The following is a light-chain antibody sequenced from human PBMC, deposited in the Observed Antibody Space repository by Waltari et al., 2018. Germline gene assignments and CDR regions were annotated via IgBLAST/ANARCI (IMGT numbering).Light chain of an antibody. CDR3: QQYYSTPLT. J-gene: IGKJ4*01. CDR1: QSVLHASNNRNY. CDR2: WAS. Sequence: IVMTQSPDSLALSLGERATISCKSSQSVLHASNNRNYLAWYQQRPGQSPKLLISWASTRQSGVPDRFSGSGSAADFTLTITSLQAEDVATYYCQQYYSTPLTFGGGTKVAIK. V-gene: IGKV4-1*01.